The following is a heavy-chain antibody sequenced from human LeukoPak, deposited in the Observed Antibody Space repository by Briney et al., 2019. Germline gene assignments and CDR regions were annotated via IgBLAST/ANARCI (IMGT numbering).Heavy chain of an antibody. CDR3: ATEGKMVRGVYTDY. D-gene: IGHD3-10*01. Sequence: ASVKVSFKVSGYTLTELSMHWVRQAPGKGLEWMGRFDPEDGETIYAQKFQGRVIMTADTSTDTVYMELSSLRSEDTAVYYCATEGKMVRGVYTDYWGQGTLVTVSS. CDR2: FDPEDGET. CDR1: GYTLTELS. J-gene: IGHJ4*02. V-gene: IGHV1-24*01.